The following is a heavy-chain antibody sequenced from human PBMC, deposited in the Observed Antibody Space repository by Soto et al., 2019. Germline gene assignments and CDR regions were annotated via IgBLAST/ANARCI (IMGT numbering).Heavy chain of an antibody. V-gene: IGHV5-51*01. J-gene: IGHJ4*02. CDR1: GYTFTGYW. CDR3: AVQQKLPWVNY. CDR2: IYPGDSDT. Sequence: GESLKISCQGSGYTFTGYWIGWVRQMPGKGLEWMGIIYPGDSDTRYSPSFQGQVTISADKSINTAYLQWSSLKASDTAMYYCAVQQKLPWVNYWGQGTLVTVSS. D-gene: IGHD6-13*01.